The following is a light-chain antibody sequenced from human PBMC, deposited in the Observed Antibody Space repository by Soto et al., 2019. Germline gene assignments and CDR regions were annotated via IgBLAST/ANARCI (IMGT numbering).Light chain of an antibody. CDR1: SSDVGGYNF. V-gene: IGLV2-8*01. J-gene: IGLJ1*01. CDR3: SAYTTSIALYV. Sequence: QSALTQPPSASGSPGQSVIISCTGTSSDVGGYNFVSWFQQHPGKAPKLMIYEVTKRPSGVPDRFSGSKSGNTASLTVSGLQAEDEADYYCSAYTTSIALYVFGAGTKLTVL. CDR2: EVT.